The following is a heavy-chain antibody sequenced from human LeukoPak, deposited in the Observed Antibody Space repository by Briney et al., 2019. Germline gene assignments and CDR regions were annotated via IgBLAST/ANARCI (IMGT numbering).Heavy chain of an antibody. J-gene: IGHJ4*02. V-gene: IGHV1-18*01. Sequence: ASVKVSCKASGYTFTSYGISWVRLAPGQGIELMGWITAYNGNTNYVQKLQGRVTMTTDTSTSTAYMELRSLRSDDTAVYYCARDRGIVVVPAAMNYWGQGTLVTVSS. CDR2: ITAYNGNT. D-gene: IGHD2-2*01. CDR1: GYTFTSYG. CDR3: ARDRGIVVVPAAMNY.